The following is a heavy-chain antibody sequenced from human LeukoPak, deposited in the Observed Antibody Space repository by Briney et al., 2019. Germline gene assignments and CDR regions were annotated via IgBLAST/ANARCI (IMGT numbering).Heavy chain of an antibody. CDR1: GFTFSNYA. CDR2: ITSSGGST. D-gene: IGHD4-17*01. J-gene: IGHJ4*02. CDR3: ARGATVTSPFDY. Sequence: PGGSLRLSCAASGFTFSNYAMSWVRQAPGKGLEWVSTITSSGGSTHYADSVKGRFTISRDNSKNTLFLQMNSLRLEDTAVYFCARGATVTSPFDYWGQGTLVTVSS. V-gene: IGHV3-23*01.